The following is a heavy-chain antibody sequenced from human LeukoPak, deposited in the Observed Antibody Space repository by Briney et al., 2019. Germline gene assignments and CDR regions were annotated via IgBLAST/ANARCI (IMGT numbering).Heavy chain of an antibody. CDR2: INPNSGGT. V-gene: IGHV1-2*04. Sequence: ASVKVSCKASGYTFTGYYMHWVRQAPGQGLEWMGWINPNSGGTNYAQKFQGWVTMTRDTSISTAYMELSRLRSDDTVVYYCAREKSGIAGTTTPPVHGMDVWGQGTTVTVSS. D-gene: IGHD1-20*01. J-gene: IGHJ6*02. CDR3: AREKSGIAGTTTPPVHGMDV. CDR1: GYTFTGYY.